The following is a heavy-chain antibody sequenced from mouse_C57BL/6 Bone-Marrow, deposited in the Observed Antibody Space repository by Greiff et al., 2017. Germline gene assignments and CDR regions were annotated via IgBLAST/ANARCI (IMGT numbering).Heavy chain of an antibody. CDR2: IRLKSDNYAT. CDR1: GFTLSNYW. Sequence: EVKLEESGGGLVQPGGSMKLSWVASGFTLSNYWMNWVRQSPEKGLEWVAQIRLKSDNYATHYAESVKGRFTISRDDSKSSVYLQMNNLRAEDTGIYYCTGGYYYGSSNYWGQGTTLTVSS. CDR3: TGGYYYGSSNY. V-gene: IGHV6-3*01. D-gene: IGHD1-1*01. J-gene: IGHJ2*01.